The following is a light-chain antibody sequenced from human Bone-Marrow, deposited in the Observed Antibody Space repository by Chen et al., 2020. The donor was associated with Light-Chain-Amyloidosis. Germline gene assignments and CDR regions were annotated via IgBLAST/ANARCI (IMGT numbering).Light chain of an antibody. CDR3: QQRKDWPIT. Sequence: EIVLTQSPATLSLSPGERATLSCRASQSINNFLAWYQQKPGQAPRLRICRASDRATDTPARFSGSGSGTDFTLTISSLEPEDFAGDYCQQRKDWPITFGQGTRLGIK. V-gene: IGKV3-11*01. CDR2: RAS. CDR1: QSINNF. J-gene: IGKJ5*01.